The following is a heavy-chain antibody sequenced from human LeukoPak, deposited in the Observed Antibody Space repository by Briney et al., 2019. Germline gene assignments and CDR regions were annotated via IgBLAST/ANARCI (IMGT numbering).Heavy chain of an antibody. Sequence: PGGSLRLSCAASGFTFSSYAMHWVRQAPGKGLEWVAVISYDGSNKYYADSVKGRFTISRDNSKNTLYLQTNSLRAEDTAVYYCARPSVYGPFDYWGQGTLVTVSS. V-gene: IGHV3-30*01. D-gene: IGHD1-14*01. CDR1: GFTFSSYA. CDR2: ISYDGSNK. J-gene: IGHJ4*02. CDR3: ARPSVYGPFDY.